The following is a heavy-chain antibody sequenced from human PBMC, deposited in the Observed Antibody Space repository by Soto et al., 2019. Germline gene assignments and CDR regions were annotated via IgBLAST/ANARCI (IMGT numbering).Heavy chain of an antibody. CDR3: AKGRRKTF. D-gene: IGHD3-10*01. V-gene: IGHV1-46*01. J-gene: IGHJ4*02. CDR1: GYTFSFDY. Sequence: QVQLLQSGAEVKKPGASVKISCKASGYTFSFDYLSWVRRAPGQGLQWMGKINPDGGATTYAQSFQGRVSITSDASTDTVYMELSSLTSDDTAVYYCAKGRRKTFWGQVTLVSVSS. CDR2: INPDGGAT.